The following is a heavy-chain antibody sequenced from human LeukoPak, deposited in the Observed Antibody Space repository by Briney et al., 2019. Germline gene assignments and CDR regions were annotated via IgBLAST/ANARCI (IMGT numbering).Heavy chain of an antibody. J-gene: IGHJ6*03. CDR3: TSGASIAVAGPVYYYYMDV. Sequence: PGRSLRLSCTASGFTFGDYAMSWVRQAPGKGLEWVGFIRSKAYGGTTEYAASVKGRFTTSRDDSKSIAYLQMNSLKTEDTAVYYCTSGASIAVAGPVYYYYMDVWGKGTTVTVSS. D-gene: IGHD6-19*01. CDR2: IRSKAYGGTT. V-gene: IGHV3-49*04. CDR1: GFTFGDYA.